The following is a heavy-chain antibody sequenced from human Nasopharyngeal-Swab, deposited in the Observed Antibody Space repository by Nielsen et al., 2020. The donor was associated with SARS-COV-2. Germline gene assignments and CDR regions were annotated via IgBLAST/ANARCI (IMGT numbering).Heavy chain of an antibody. CDR2: ISHRGST. Sequence: PGKGLEWIGEISHRGSTNYNPSLKSRVTIFIDTSKNHISLTLSHVTAADTAVYYCARAGDIRYYYYCMDVWGEGTTVTVSS. V-gene: IGHV4-34*01. J-gene: IGHJ6*04. D-gene: IGHD2-21*01. CDR3: ARAGDIRYYYYCMDV.